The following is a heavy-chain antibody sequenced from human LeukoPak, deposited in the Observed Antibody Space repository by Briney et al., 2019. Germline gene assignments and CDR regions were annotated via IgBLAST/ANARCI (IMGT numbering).Heavy chain of an antibody. D-gene: IGHD6-13*01. Sequence: GGSLRLSCAASGFTFSSYWMHWVRQAPGKGLVWISRINSDGSSTSYADSVKGRFTISRDNAKNTLYLQMNSRRAEDTAVYYCARDSRGIAAQTTFDYWGQGTLVTVSS. CDR3: ARDSRGIAAQTTFDY. J-gene: IGHJ4*02. V-gene: IGHV3-74*01. CDR1: GFTFSSYW. CDR2: INSDGSST.